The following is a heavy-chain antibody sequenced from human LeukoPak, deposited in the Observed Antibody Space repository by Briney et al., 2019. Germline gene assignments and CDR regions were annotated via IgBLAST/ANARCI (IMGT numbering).Heavy chain of an antibody. CDR3: AREPKQWLVPIDY. J-gene: IGHJ4*02. V-gene: IGHV3-11*04. Sequence: GGSLRLSCAASGFTFSDYYMSWIRQAPGKGLEWVSYINSSGTTIYYADSVKGRFTISRDNAKNSLYLQMNSLRAEDTAVYYCAREPKQWLVPIDYWGQGTLVTVSS. CDR2: INSSGTTI. CDR1: GFTFSDYY. D-gene: IGHD6-19*01.